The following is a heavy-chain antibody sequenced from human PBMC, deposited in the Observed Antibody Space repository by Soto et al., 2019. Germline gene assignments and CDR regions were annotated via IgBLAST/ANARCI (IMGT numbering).Heavy chain of an antibody. J-gene: IGHJ1*01. CDR1: GYTLSELS. D-gene: IGHD3-3*02. V-gene: IGHV1-24*01. CDR3: ATDATTTVLGVVRCGYQQH. CDR2: FDHEDDKT. Sequence: ASVKVSCKVSGYTLSELSMHWVRQAPGKGLEWMGNFDHEDDKTVYAQKFQGRVTMTADTSTDTTYMEVSRLSSEDTAVYYCATDATTTVLGVVRCGYQQHWGPGILVPV.